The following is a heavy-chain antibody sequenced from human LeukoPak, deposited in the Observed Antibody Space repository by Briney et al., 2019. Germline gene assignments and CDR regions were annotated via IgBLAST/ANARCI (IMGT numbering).Heavy chain of an antibody. D-gene: IGHD5-24*01. CDR2: IYYSGST. CDR3: AAGRDGYPYGAFDI. CDR1: GGSISSYY. J-gene: IGHJ3*02. Sequence: SETLSLTCTVSGGSISSYYWSWIRQPPGKGLEWIGYIYYSGSTNYNPSLKSRVTISVDTSKNQFSLKLSSVTAADTAVYYCAAGRDGYPYGAFDIWGQGTMVTVSS. V-gene: IGHV4-59*01.